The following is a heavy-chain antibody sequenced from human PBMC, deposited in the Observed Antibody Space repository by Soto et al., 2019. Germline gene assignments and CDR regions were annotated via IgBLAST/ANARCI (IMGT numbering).Heavy chain of an antibody. V-gene: IGHV3-23*01. CDR3: AKERRCSSTSCYFMDV. CDR1: GFPFSSYA. J-gene: IGHJ6*03. Sequence: GVSLRLSCAASGFPFSSYAMSWVRQAPGKGLEWVSAISGNGAETSYAASVRGRFTISRDNSRDTLYLQMNSLRADDTAVYYCAKERRCSSTSCYFMDVWGQGTTVTVSS. CDR2: ISGNGAET. D-gene: IGHD2-2*01.